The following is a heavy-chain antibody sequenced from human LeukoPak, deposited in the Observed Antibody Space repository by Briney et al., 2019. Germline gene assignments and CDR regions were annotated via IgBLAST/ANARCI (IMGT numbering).Heavy chain of an antibody. D-gene: IGHD6-19*01. CDR3: ARLPYSSGWHPGYFDL. CDR2: IYYSGST. J-gene: IGHJ2*01. V-gene: IGHV4-59*08. Sequence: SETLSLTCTVSGGSISSYYWSWIRQPPGKGLEWIGYIYYSGSTNYNPSLKSRVTISVDTSKNQFSLKLSSVTAADTAVYYCARLPYSSGWHPGYFDLWGRGTLVTVSS. CDR1: GGSISSYY.